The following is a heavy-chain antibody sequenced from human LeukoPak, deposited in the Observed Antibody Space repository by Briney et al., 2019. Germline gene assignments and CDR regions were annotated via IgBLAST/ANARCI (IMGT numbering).Heavy chain of an antibody. J-gene: IGHJ3*02. CDR1: GFTLSSYW. CDR3: ASEEADDAFDI. CDR2: IKQDGSEK. Sequence: GGSLRLSCAASGFTLSSYWMSWVRQAPGKGLEWVANIKQDGSEKYYVDSVKGRFTISRDNGKNSLYLQMNSLRAEDTAVYYCASEEADDAFDIWGQGTMVTVSS. V-gene: IGHV3-7*01.